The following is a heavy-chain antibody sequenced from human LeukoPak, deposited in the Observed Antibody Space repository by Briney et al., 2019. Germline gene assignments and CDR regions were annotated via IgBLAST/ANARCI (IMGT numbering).Heavy chain of an antibody. J-gene: IGHJ4*02. D-gene: IGHD5-24*01. CDR2: ITGSGGST. CDR1: GFTFINYG. Sequence: GGSLGLSCAASGFTFINYGMNWVRQAPGKGLEWVSGITGSGGSTYYADSVKGRFTISRDNSKNTVYLQINSLTAEDTAVYFCGRDSRWAQPDYWGQGTLVTVSS. CDR3: GRDSRWAQPDY. V-gene: IGHV3-23*01.